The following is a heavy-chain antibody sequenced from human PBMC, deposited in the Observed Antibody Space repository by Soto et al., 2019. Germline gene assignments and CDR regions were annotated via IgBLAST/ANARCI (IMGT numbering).Heavy chain of an antibody. J-gene: IGHJ6*02. CDR2: IHPGDSDT. Sequence: RGESLKISCQGSGYSFSSYWIAWVRQMSGKGLEWVGVIHPGDSDTRYSPSFQGQVTISADKSISTVYVQWASLKASDTAVYYCARLGFGGHFGSYYFYGMDVWGQGTTVTVPS. D-gene: IGHD2-15*01. V-gene: IGHV5-51*01. CDR3: ARLGFGGHFGSYYFYGMDV. CDR1: GYSFSSYW.